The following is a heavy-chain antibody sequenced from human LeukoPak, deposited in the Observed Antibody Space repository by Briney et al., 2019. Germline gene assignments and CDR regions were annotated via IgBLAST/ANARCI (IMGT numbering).Heavy chain of an antibody. D-gene: IGHD3-3*01. CDR2: IYYSGST. V-gene: IGHV4-31*03. J-gene: IGHJ6*02. CDR1: GGSISSGGYY. CDR3: ARGKYYDFWSGYFAAGPYGMDV. Sequence: SETLSLTCTVSGGSISSGGYYWSWIRQHPGKGLEWLGYIYYSGSTYYNPSLKSRVTISVDTSKNQFSLKLSSVTAADTAVYYCARGKYYDFWSGYFAAGPYGMDVWGQGTTVTVSS.